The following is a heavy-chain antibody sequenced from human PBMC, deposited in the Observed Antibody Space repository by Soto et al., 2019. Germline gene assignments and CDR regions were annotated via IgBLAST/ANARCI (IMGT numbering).Heavy chain of an antibody. CDR3: ATWASAWGYFDY. Sequence: QVQLQESGPGLVKPSETLSLTCTVSGGSISNYYWTWLRQPPGKGLEWIGYVYPGGRTHYNPSFKSRLSISVDTSKNQFSRKLSSVTAADTAVYYCATWASAWGYFDYWGQGTLVTVSS. J-gene: IGHJ4*02. D-gene: IGHD6-19*01. CDR2: VYPGGRT. V-gene: IGHV4-4*08. CDR1: GGSISNYY.